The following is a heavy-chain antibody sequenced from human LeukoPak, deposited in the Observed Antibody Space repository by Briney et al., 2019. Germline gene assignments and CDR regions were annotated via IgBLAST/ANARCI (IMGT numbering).Heavy chain of an antibody. CDR3: ARVTPGVTIFGVVIPPPDY. Sequence: NTSETLSLTCTVSGGSISSYYWSWIRQPPGKGLEWIGYIYYSGSTNYNPSLKSRVTISVDTSKNQFSLKLSSVTAADTAVYYCARVTPGVTIFGVVIPPPDYWGQGTLVTVSS. J-gene: IGHJ4*02. CDR2: IYYSGST. CDR1: GGSISSYY. D-gene: IGHD3-3*01. V-gene: IGHV4-59*01.